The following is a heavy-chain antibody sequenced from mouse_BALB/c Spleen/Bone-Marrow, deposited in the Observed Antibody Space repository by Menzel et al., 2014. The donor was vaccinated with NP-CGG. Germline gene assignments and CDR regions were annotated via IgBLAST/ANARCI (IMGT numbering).Heavy chain of an antibody. V-gene: IGHV5-17*02. Sequence: EVKVVESGGGLVQPGGSRKLSCAASGFTFSSFAMHWVRQAPEKGLEWVAYSSSGSSTIYYADTVMGRFTISRDNPKNTLFLQMTSLRSEDTAMYYCARSGSSSGYFDYWGQGTTLTVSS. CDR3: ARSGSSSGYFDY. CDR1: GFTFSSFA. CDR2: SSSGSSTI. J-gene: IGHJ2*01. D-gene: IGHD1-1*01.